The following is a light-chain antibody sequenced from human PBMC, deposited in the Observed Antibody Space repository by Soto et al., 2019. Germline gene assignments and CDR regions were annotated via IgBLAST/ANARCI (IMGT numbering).Light chain of an antibody. V-gene: IGKV3-11*01. CDR3: QQRSNWPIT. Sequence: EIVLTQSPATLSLSPGERATLSCRASQSVSRYLAWYQQKPGQAPRLLIYDASNRATGIPARFSGSGSGTDFTLTISSLEPEDFALYYCQQRSNWPITFGKGTRLEIK. CDR2: DAS. J-gene: IGKJ5*01. CDR1: QSVSRY.